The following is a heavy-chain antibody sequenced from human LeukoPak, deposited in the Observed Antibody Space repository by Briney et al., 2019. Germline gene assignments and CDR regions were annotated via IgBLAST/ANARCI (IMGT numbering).Heavy chain of an antibody. V-gene: IGHV1-69*02. CDR2: IIPILGIA. CDR3: ALGRGMAAKMGPFDY. D-gene: IGHD5-24*01. CDR1: GGTFSSYT. J-gene: IGHJ4*02. Sequence: SSVKVSCKASGGTFSSYTISWVRQAPGQGLEWMGRIIPILGIANYAQKFQGRVTITADKSTSTAYMELSSLRSEDTAVYYCALGRGMAAKMGPFDYWGQGTLVTVSS.